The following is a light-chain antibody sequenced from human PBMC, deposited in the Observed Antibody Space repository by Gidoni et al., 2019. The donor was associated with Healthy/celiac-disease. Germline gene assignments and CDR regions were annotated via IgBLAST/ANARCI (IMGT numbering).Light chain of an antibody. V-gene: IGLV7-46*01. CDR1: TGAVTSGHY. CDR3: LLSYSGAREV. CDR2: DTS. Sequence: VLTHAPSLTLSPAGTVTLTCGSSTGAVTSGHYPYWFQQKPGQAPRTLIYDTSNKHSWTPARFSGSLLGGKAALTLSGAQPEDEDEYYCLLSYSGAREVFGGGTKLTVL. J-gene: IGLJ2*01.